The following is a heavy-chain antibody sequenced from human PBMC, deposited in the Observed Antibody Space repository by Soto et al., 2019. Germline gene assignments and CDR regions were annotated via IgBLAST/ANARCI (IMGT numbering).Heavy chain of an antibody. J-gene: IGHJ4*02. CDR2: IIPIFGTA. V-gene: IGHV1-69*01. CDR3: ARGGSYYSDYFGY. Sequence: QMQLVQSRAEVKKPGSSVKVSCKASGGTFSSYAISWVRQAPGQGLEWMGGIIPIFGTANYAQKFQGRVTITADESKSKAYMELSSLRSEDTAVYYCARGGSYYSDYFGYWGQGTLVTVSS. D-gene: IGHD1-26*01. CDR1: GGTFSSYA.